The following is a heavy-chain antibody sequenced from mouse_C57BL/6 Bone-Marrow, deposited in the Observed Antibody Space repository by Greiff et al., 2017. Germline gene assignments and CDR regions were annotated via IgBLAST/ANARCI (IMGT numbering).Heavy chain of an antibody. Sequence: EVQVVESGAELVRPGASVKLSCTASGFNIKDDYMHWVKQRPEQGLEWIGWIDPENGGTEYASKFQGKATITADTSSNTAYLQLSSLTSEDTAVYYCNPPNNTVVATEWYFDCWGTGTTVTVSS. CDR2: IDPENGGT. V-gene: IGHV14-4*01. CDR1: GFNIKDDY. D-gene: IGHD1-1*01. CDR3: NPPNNTVVATEWYFDC. J-gene: IGHJ1*03.